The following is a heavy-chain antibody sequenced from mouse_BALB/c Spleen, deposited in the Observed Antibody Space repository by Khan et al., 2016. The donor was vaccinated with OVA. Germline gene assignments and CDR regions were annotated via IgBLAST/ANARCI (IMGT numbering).Heavy chain of an antibody. D-gene: IGHD2-4*01. CDR3: ARNYDYDEGLAN. CDR2: IWSGGST. J-gene: IGHJ3*01. CDR1: GFSLTTYG. Sequence: QVRLQQSGPGLVQPSQSLSITCTVSGFSLTTYGVHWVRQSPGKGLEWLGVIWSGGSTDYNAPFISRLSISKDSSKSQVFFKMNSLQVNDTAIYYCARNYDYDEGLANWGQGTMVTVSA. V-gene: IGHV2-2*02.